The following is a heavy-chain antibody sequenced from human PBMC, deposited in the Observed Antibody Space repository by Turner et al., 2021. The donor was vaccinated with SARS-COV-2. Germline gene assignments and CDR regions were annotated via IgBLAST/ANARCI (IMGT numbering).Heavy chain of an antibody. Sequence: QVQLQQWGAGLLKPSETLSLTCAAYGGSFSGYYWSWIRQSPGKGLVWIGEIRHSVSTTYNPSLKGRVTLSVDMSKIQFSLRLSSVTAADTAVYYCARVNYGGVTVRDYYSYYGMDVWGQGTTVTVS. CDR3: ARVNYGGVTVRDYYSYYGMDV. J-gene: IGHJ6*02. CDR1: GGSFSGYY. V-gene: IGHV4-34*01. D-gene: IGHD2-21*02. CDR2: IRHSVST.